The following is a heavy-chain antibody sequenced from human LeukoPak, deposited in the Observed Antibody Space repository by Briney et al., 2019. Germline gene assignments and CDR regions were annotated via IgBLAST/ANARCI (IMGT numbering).Heavy chain of an antibody. D-gene: IGHD3-10*01. CDR3: ARVLSGSGSSDFDY. Sequence: PSETLSLTCTVSGGSISSYYWSWIRQPAGKGLEWIGRIYTSGSTNYNPSLKSRVTMSVDTSKNQFSLKLSSVTAADTAVYYCARVLSGSGSSDFDYWGQGTLVTVSS. J-gene: IGHJ4*02. CDR2: IYTSGST. V-gene: IGHV4-4*07. CDR1: GGSISSYY.